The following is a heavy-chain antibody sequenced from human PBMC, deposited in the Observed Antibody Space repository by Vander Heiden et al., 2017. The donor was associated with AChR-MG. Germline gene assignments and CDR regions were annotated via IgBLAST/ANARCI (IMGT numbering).Heavy chain of an antibody. CDR1: GGIFRTPP. Sequence: QVHVFHSRTEVNKPGPSMTLHCQASGGIFRTPPLNWVRQAPGHGLEWMGGSIPVSGTPKNAQKCQGRITISADESTSTVYMELSNLRSEETGVYYCARVDCTNGVGYNRGWEYTNSRELWVQGTKGTVSS. CDR2: SIPVSGTP. J-gene: IGHJ6*02. V-gene: IGHV1-69*01. CDR3: ARVDCTNGVGYNRGWEYTNSREL. D-gene: IGHD2-8*01.